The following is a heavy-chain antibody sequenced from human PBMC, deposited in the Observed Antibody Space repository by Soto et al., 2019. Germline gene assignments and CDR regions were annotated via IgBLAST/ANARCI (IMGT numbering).Heavy chain of an antibody. CDR3: ARRPVRGGNSGVGFDP. Sequence: TLSLTCTVSGDSIGSVKYHWGWIRQSPGKGLEWIGSMYSTGSTQYNPSLKSRVTMSVDTSTNQFSLKLRSVTAADTAIYYCARRPVRGGNSGVGFDPWGQGTLVTVS. V-gene: IGHV4-39*01. CDR1: GDSIGSVKYH. J-gene: IGHJ5*02. D-gene: IGHD2-15*01. CDR2: MYSTGST.